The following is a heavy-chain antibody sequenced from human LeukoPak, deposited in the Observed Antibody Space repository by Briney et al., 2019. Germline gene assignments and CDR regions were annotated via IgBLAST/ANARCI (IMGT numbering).Heavy chain of an antibody. Sequence: SETLSLTCTVSSDSISSGYNFWGWIRQPPGKGLEWIGNIYYSGSTYYSPSLKSRVTMSVDTSKNQFSLKLSSVTAADTGVYYCARLSCSSSTCYFPNAFDVWGHGTMVTVSS. J-gene: IGHJ3*01. CDR3: ARLSCSSSTCYFPNAFDV. CDR1: SDSISSGYNF. D-gene: IGHD2-2*01. CDR2: IYYSGST. V-gene: IGHV4-39*01.